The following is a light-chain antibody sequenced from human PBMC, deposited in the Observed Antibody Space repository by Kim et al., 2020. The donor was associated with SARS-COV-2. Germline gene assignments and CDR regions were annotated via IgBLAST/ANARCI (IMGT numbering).Light chain of an antibody. CDR2: GKN. CDR3: NSRDSSGSRV. V-gene: IGLV3-19*01. CDR1: SLRSYY. Sequence: VALGQTVRIKCQGDSLRSYYASWYRQKPGQAPVLVIYGKNNRPSGIPDRFSGSSSGNTAALTITGAQAEDEADYYCNSRDSSGSRVFGGGTQLTVL. J-gene: IGLJ2*01.